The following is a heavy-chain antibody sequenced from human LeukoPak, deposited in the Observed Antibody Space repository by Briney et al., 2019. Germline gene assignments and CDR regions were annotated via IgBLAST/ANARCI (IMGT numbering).Heavy chain of an antibody. J-gene: IGHJ5*02. CDR2: INHSGST. Sequence: SETLSLTCAVYGGSFSGYYWSWIRQPPGKGLEWIGEINHSGSTNYNPSLKSRVTISVDTSKTQFSLKLSSVTAADTAVYYCARHPYGAVNRWGQGTLVTVSS. CDR3: ARHPYGAVNR. V-gene: IGHV4-34*01. CDR1: GGSFSGYY. D-gene: IGHD4/OR15-4a*01.